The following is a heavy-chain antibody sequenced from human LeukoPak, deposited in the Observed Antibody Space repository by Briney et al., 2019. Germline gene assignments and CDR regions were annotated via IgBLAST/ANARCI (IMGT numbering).Heavy chain of an antibody. V-gene: IGHV3-7*01. J-gene: IGHJ4*02. D-gene: IGHD3-16*01. CDR3: ASWGAGGNS. CDR2: INPDGSGE. Sequence: GGSLRLSCEASGFTLSTYWMNWVRQVPGKGLDWVANINPDGSGERYVDSVKGRFTIARDNADNSLSLQMNSLRAEDTAVYYCASWGAGGNSWGQGTLVTVSS. CDR1: GFTLSTYW.